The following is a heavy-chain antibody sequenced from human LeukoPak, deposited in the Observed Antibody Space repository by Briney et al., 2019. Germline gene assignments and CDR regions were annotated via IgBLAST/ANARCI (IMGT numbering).Heavy chain of an antibody. J-gene: IGHJ3*02. Sequence: SVKVSCKASGGTFSSYAISWVRQAPGQGLEWMGGIIPIFGTTNYAQKFQGRVTITADESTSTAYMELSGLRSEDTAVYYCARERDDSSGYYHDAFDIWGQGTMVTVSS. V-gene: IGHV1-69*13. CDR1: GGTFSSYA. D-gene: IGHD3-22*01. CDR2: IIPIFGTT. CDR3: ARERDDSSGYYHDAFDI.